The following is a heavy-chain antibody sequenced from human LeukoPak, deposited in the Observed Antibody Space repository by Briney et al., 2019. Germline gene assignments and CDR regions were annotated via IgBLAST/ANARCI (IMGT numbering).Heavy chain of an antibody. CDR1: GASISNYY. Sequence: SETLSLTCTVCGASISNYYCSWIRQPPGKGLEWIGYIHYTGSTNYNPSLKSRVTISVDTSKNQFSLKLRSVTAADTAVYYCARDWAGYSSGWYGNWFDPWGQGTLVTVSS. D-gene: IGHD6-19*01. CDR2: IHYTGST. J-gene: IGHJ5*02. CDR3: ARDWAGYSSGWYGNWFDP. V-gene: IGHV4-59*01.